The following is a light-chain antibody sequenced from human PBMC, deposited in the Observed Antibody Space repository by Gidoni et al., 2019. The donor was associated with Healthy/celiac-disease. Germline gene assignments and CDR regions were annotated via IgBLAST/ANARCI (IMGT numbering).Light chain of an antibody. CDR3: CSYAGSWV. Sequence: QSALPHPRSLSGSPGQSVTISCTGTSSDVGGYNYVSWYQQHPGKAPKLMIYDVSKRPSGVPDRFSGSKSGNTASLTISGLQAEDEADYYCCSYAGSWVFGGGTKLTVL. J-gene: IGLJ3*02. V-gene: IGLV2-11*01. CDR1: SSDVGGYNY. CDR2: DVS.